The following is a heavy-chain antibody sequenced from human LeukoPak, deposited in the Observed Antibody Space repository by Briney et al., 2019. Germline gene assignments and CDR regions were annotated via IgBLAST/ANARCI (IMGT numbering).Heavy chain of an antibody. CDR3: SMDLSGAHDY. J-gene: IGHJ4*02. CDR2: VNTDGRTT. CDR1: GFAFSSYW. Sequence: GGSLRLSCAASGFAFSSYWMHWVRQAPGKGLVWVSRVNTDGRTTNYADSVRGRFTISRDNAENTLYLQMNSLRVEDTAVYYCSMDLSGAHDYWGQGSVVTVSS. D-gene: IGHD2-2*03. V-gene: IGHV3-74*01.